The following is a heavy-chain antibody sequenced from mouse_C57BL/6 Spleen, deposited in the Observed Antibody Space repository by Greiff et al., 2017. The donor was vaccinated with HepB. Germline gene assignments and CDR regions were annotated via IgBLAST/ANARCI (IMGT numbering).Heavy chain of an antibody. CDR3: ASQTAQATDYYAMDY. D-gene: IGHD3-2*02. CDR1: GYTFTGYW. CDR2: ILPGSGST. J-gene: IGHJ4*01. Sequence: VQLQQSGAELMKPGASVKLSCKATGYTFTGYWIEWVKQRPGHGLEWIGEILPGSGSTNYNEKFKGKAPFTADTSSNTAYMQLSSLTTNDSAIYYCASQTAQATDYYAMDYWGQGTSVTVSS. V-gene: IGHV1-9*01.